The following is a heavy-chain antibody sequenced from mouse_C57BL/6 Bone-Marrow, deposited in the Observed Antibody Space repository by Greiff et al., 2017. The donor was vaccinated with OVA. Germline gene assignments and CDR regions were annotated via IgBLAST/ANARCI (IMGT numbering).Heavy chain of an antibody. Sequence: VQLQQSGAELVRPGASVKLSCTASGFNIKDDYMHWVKQRPEQGLEWIGWIDPENGDTEYASKFQGKATITADTSSNPAYLQLSSLTSEDTAVYYCTTSGGNFFDYWGQGTTLTVSS. J-gene: IGHJ2*01. CDR3: TTSGGNFFDY. CDR1: GFNIKDDY. V-gene: IGHV14-4*01. D-gene: IGHD2-1*01. CDR2: IDPENGDT.